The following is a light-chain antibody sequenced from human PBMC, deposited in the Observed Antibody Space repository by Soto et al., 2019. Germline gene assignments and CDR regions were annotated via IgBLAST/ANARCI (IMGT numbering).Light chain of an antibody. J-gene: IGKJ4*01. CDR3: QQYGSSLFT. CDR1: QSVSSSY. CDR2: GAS. Sequence: EIVLTQSPGTLSLSLGERATLSCRASQSVSSSYLAWYQQKPGQAPRLLIYGASSRATGIPDRFSGSGSGTDFTLTISRLEPEDFAVYYCQQYGSSLFTFGGGTKVEIK. V-gene: IGKV3-20*01.